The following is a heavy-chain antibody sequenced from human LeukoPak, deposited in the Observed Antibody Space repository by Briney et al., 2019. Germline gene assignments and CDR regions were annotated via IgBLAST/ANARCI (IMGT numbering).Heavy chain of an antibody. D-gene: IGHD3-3*01. CDR1: GFTFSSYW. V-gene: IGHV3-74*01. CDR3: ARAASYYDFWSGYYRPFDY. CDR2: INSDGSST. Sequence: GGSLRLSCAASGFTFSSYWMHWVRQAPGKGLVWVSRINSDGSSTSYADSVKGRFTISRDNAKNTLYLQMNSLRAEDTAVYYCARAASYYDFWSGYYRPFDYWGQGTLVTVSS. J-gene: IGHJ4*02.